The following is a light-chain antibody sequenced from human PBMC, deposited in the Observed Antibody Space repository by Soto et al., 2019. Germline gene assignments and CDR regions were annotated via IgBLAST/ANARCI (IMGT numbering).Light chain of an antibody. CDR3: QQYNDWPRAT. J-gene: IGKJ1*01. CDR1: QTISSN. Sequence: EIVMTQSPATLSVSPGDRATLSCRASQTISSNLAWYQQIPGQVPRLLIFGASTRATGVPVRFSGSGSGTEFTLTISSLQSEDFAVYYCQQYNDWPRATFGQGTKVDIK. V-gene: IGKV3-15*01. CDR2: GAS.